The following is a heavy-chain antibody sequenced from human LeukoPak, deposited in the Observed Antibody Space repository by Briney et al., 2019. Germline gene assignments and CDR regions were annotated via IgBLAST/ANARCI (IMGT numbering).Heavy chain of an antibody. V-gene: IGHV7-4-1*02. CDR2: INTNTGNP. J-gene: IGHJ4*02. Sequence: VASVTVSCKASGYTFTSYAMNWVRQAPGQGLEWMGWINTNTGNPTYAQGFTGRFVFSLDTSVSTAYLQISSLKAENTAVYYCATERWPAGYWGRGTLVTVSS. D-gene: IGHD6-19*01. CDR3: ATERWPAGY. CDR1: GYTFTSYA.